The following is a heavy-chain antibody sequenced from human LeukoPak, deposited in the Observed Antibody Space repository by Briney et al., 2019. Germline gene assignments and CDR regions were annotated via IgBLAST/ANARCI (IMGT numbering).Heavy chain of an antibody. CDR1: GGSFSDYY. CDR3: ARGIYNSSWYGFDY. CDR2: INHSGST. J-gene: IGHJ4*01. V-gene: IGHV4-34*01. D-gene: IGHD6-13*01. Sequence: PSETLSLTCAVYGGSFSDYYWTWIRQPPGKGLEWIGEINHSGSTNYNPSLKSRVTISVDTSKNQFSLKVTSVTAADPAVYYCARGIYNSSWYGFDYWGHGTLVTVSS.